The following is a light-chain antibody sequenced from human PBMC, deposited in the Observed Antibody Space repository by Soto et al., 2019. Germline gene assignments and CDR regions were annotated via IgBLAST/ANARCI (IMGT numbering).Light chain of an antibody. V-gene: IGKV1-5*03. Sequence: DIPLTQSPSLLSASVGDIVTITCRASQTISSWLAWYQQKPGKAPKILIYKASTLKSGVPSRFSGSGSGTEFTLTISSLQPDDFATYYCQQYKSFWTLGQGTKV. CDR1: QTISSW. CDR3: QQYKSFWT. J-gene: IGKJ1*01. CDR2: KAS.